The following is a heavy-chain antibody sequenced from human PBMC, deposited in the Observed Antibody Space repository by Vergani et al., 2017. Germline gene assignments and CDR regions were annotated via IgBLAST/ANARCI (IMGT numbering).Heavy chain of an antibody. CDR3: ARDKSGSGWYPQFDY. CDR1: GFTFSSYA. D-gene: IGHD6-19*01. V-gene: IGHV3-23*01. CDR2: ISGSGGST. J-gene: IGHJ4*02. Sequence: EVQLLESGGGLVQPGGSLRLSCAASGFTFSSYAMSWVRQAPGKGLEWVSAISGSGGSTYYADSVKGRFTISRDNSKNTLYLQMNSLRAEDTALYYCARDKSGSGWYPQFDYWGQGTLVTVSS.